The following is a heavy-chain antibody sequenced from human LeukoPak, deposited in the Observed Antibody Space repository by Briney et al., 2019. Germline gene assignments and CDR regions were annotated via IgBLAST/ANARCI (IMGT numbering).Heavy chain of an antibody. V-gene: IGHV6-1*01. CDR2: TYYRSKWYN. CDR3: ARGKRGSYIGWYGEWFDP. CDR1: GDSVSSNSAA. D-gene: IGHD6-19*01. Sequence: SQTLSLTCAISGDSVSSNSAAWNWIRQSPSRGLEWLGRTYYRSKWYNDYAVSVKSRITINPDTSKNQFSLQLNSVTPEDMAVYYCARGKRGSYIGWYGEWFDPWGQGTLVTVSS. J-gene: IGHJ5*02.